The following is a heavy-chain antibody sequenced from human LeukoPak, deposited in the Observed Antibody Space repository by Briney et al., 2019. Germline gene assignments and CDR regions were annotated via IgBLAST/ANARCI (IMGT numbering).Heavy chain of an antibody. Sequence: PGGSLRLSCAASGFTFSSYWMSWVRQAPGKGLEWVANIKQDGSEKYYVDSVKGRFTISRDNAKNSLYLQMNSLRAEDTAVYYCARPLYGGNEFDAFDIWGQGTMVTVSS. CDR3: ARPLYGGNEFDAFDI. CDR1: GFTFSSYW. J-gene: IGHJ3*02. CDR2: IKQDGSEK. D-gene: IGHD4-23*01. V-gene: IGHV3-7*01.